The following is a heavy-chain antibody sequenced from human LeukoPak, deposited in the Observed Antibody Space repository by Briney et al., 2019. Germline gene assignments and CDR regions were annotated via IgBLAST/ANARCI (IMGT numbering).Heavy chain of an antibody. CDR2: ICSSGST. J-gene: IGHJ4*02. V-gene: IGHV4-59*10. CDR3: ARGGKATVVTM. D-gene: IGHD4-23*01. Sequence: PSETLSLTCAVYGGSFSGYYWSWIRQPPGKGLEWIGRICSSGSTNYNPSLKSRVSMSVDTSKNQFSLKLTSVTAADTAVYYCARGGKATVVTMWGQGILVTVSS. CDR1: GGSFSGYY.